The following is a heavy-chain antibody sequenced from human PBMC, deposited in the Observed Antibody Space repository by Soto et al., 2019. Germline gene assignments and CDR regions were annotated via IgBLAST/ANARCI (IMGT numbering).Heavy chain of an antibody. J-gene: IGHJ6*02. CDR1: GYTFSGYY. D-gene: IGHD2-2*02. CDR2: INPNSGGT. CDR3: ARSLTEGYCTITGCYTRPLYGMDV. Sequence: ASVKVSCKASGYTFSGYYIHWLRQAPGQRLEWMGWINPNSGGTNYAQKFQGRVTVTRDTPTSTAYMELSRLTSDDTAVYYCARSLTEGYCTITGCYTRPLYGMDVWGQGTTVTVS. V-gene: IGHV1-2*02.